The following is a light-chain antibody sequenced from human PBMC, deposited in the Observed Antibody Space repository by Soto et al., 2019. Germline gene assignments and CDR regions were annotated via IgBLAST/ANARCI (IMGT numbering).Light chain of an antibody. CDR2: EFN. CDR3: SSSTSSSTPFV. CDR1: SLDVSGYNY. V-gene: IGLV2-14*01. J-gene: IGLJ1*01. Sequence: QSALTQPASVSGSPGQSITISCTGTSLDVSGYNYVSWYQQYPGKAPKFMIYEFNNRPSGVSNRFSGSKSGNTASLTISGLQAEDEADYYCSSSTSSSTPFVFGTGTKLTVL.